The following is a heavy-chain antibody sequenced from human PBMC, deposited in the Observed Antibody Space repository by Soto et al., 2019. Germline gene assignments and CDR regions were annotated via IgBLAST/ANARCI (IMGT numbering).Heavy chain of an antibody. J-gene: IGHJ4*02. Sequence: RASVKVSCKASGYTFIDYYIHCVRQAPGQGLEWMGWFKSNSGDTRFAQKFQGRVTMTGDTSISTAYMELSSLRSDDTAVYYCARDSATMAGSFFDYWGQGTLVTVSS. V-gene: IGHV1-2*02. CDR2: FKSNSGDT. CDR3: ARDSATMAGSFFDY. CDR1: GYTFIDYY. D-gene: IGHD1-26*01.